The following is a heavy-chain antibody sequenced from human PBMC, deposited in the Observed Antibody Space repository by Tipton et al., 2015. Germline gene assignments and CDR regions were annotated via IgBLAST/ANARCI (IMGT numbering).Heavy chain of an antibody. V-gene: IGHV3-23*01. D-gene: IGHD4-17*01. CDR1: GFTFTNYA. CDR3: AKIFSLYHDYAAIDY. J-gene: IGHJ4*02. Sequence: SLRLSWAASGFTFTNYAMAWVRQAPGKGLEWISTISGFDGSTYYTGSVKGRFTISRDNSKNTLYLQMNNLRAEDTALYYCAKIFSLYHDYAAIDYWGQGTLVTVSS. CDR2: ISGFDGST.